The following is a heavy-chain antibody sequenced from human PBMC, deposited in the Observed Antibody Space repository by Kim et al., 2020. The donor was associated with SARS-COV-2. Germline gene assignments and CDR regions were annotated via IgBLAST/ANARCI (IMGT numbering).Heavy chain of an antibody. CDR2: VSYEGRNT. J-gene: IGHJ4*02. V-gene: IGHV3-30*18. D-gene: IGHD2-15*01. CDR1: GFNFSNYG. Sequence: GGSLRLSCVASGFNFSNYGMHWVRQAPGKGLEWVGIVSYEGRNTYYAASVKGRFTISRDNSKNTLYLQMNSLTTEDTALYYCVKEAAFTTVVVDYYFDPWGQGTLVTVSS. CDR3: VKEAAFTTVVVDYYFDP.